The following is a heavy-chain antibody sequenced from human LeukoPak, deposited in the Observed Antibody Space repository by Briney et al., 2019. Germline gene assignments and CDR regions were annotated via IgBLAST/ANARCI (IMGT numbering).Heavy chain of an antibody. CDR2: IYPGDSDA. CDR3: ARRSDRSSFYSVDY. J-gene: IGHJ4*02. Sequence: GESLKISCKASGYLFTGYWIAWVRQMPGKGLEWMGVIYPGDSDAKYSPSFQGQVTFSADRSTTTAYLHWSSLQVSDTAIYFCARRSDRSSFYSVDYWGQGTLVTVSS. V-gene: IGHV5-51*01. D-gene: IGHD3-22*01. CDR1: GYLFTGYW.